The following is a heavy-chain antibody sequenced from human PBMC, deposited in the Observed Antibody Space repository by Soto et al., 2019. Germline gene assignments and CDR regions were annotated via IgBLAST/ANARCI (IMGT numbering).Heavy chain of an antibody. Sequence: PSETLALTCTVSGASTSGFYWSWIRKSAGKGLEWIGRIYATGTTDYNPSLKSRVMMSVDTSKKQFSLKLRSVTAADTAVYYCVRDGTKTVRDWFDPWGQGIAVTV. CDR3: VRDGTKTVRDWFDP. D-gene: IGHD1-1*01. V-gene: IGHV4-4*07. J-gene: IGHJ5*02. CDR1: GASTSGFY. CDR2: IYATGTT.